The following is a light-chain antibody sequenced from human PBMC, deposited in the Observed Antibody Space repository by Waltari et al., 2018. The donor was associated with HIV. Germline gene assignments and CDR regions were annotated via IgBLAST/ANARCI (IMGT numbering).Light chain of an antibody. CDR2: GAS. J-gene: IGKJ4*01. CDR3: QDYNNSPYT. Sequence: VLMQSPGILSLSLGERASLSCSASKQIDNNFLAWYRHQPGQAPQLLMYGASRRAAGIPNRFIGSGSGTDFTLVISSLEPEDFAVYYCQDYNNSPYTFGGGTRVE. CDR1: KQIDNNF. V-gene: IGKV3-20*01.